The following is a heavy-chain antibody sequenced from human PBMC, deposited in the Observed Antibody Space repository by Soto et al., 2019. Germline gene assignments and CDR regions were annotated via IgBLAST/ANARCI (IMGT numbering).Heavy chain of an antibody. CDR3: ARLASSWPYYYYGMDV. D-gene: IGHD6-13*01. CDR2: ISAYNGNT. CDR1: GYTFTSYG. Sequence: ASVKVSCKASGYTFTSYGISWVRQAPGQGLEWMGWISAYNGNTNYAQKLQGRVTMTTDTSTSTAYMELRSLRSDNTAVYYCARLASSWPYYYYGMDVWGQGTTVTLSS. J-gene: IGHJ6*02. V-gene: IGHV1-18*01.